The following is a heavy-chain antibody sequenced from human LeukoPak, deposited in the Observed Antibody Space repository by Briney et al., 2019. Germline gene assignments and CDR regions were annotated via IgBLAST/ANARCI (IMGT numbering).Heavy chain of an antibody. D-gene: IGHD5-18*01. V-gene: IGHV1-24*01. J-gene: IGHJ4*02. CDR1: GFSLTELS. CDR3: AAGRPYSLLDY. Sequence: GASVKVSCTVSGFSLTELSLYWVRQAPGKGLEWMGGFDVIDAKTFYAQKFQGRVTMTEDSSTDTAYMELSSLRSDDTAFYYCAAGRPYSLLDYWGQGTLLTVSS. CDR2: FDVIDAKT.